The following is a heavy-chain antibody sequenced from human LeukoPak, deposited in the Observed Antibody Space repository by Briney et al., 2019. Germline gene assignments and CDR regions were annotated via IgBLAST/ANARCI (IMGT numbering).Heavy chain of an antibody. D-gene: IGHD7-27*01. CDR1: GGSISSYY. J-gene: IGHJ3*02. CDR2: IYYSGST. V-gene: IGHV4-59*01. Sequence: SETLSLTCTVSGGSISSYYWSWIRQPPGKGLEWIGYIYYSGSTNYNPSLKSRVTISVDTSKNQFSLKLSSVTAADTAVYYCARSNSGADAFDIWGQGTMVTVSS. CDR3: ARSNSGADAFDI.